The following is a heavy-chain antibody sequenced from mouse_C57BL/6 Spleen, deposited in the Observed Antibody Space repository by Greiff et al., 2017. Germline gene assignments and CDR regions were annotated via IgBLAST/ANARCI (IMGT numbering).Heavy chain of an antibody. CDR3: ARSDPLYSNYLYAMDY. CDR2: IDPNSGGT. D-gene: IGHD2-5*01. V-gene: IGHV1-72*01. J-gene: IGHJ4*01. Sequence: QVHVKQPGAELVKPGASVKLSCKASGYTFTSYWMHWVKQRPGRGLEWIGRIDPNSGGTKYNEKFKSKATLTVDKPSSTAYMQLSSLTSEDSAVYYCARSDPLYSNYLYAMDYWGQGTSVTVSS. CDR1: GYTFTSYW.